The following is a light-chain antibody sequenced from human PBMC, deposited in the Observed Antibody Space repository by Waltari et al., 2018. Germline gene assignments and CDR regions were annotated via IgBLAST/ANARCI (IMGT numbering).Light chain of an antibody. Sequence: DIVMTQSPLSLPVTPGEPASISCRSSQSLLHSNGYNYLDWYLQKPGQSPHLLIYLGSNRASGVPYRVSGSGSGKDFTLKISSVEAEDVGVYYCMQALQTPWTFGQGTKVESK. J-gene: IGKJ1*01. V-gene: IGKV2-28*01. CDR1: QSLLHSNGYNY. CDR3: MQALQTPWT. CDR2: LGS.